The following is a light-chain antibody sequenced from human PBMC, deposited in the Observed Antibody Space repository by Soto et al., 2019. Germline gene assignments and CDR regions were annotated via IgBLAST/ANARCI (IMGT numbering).Light chain of an antibody. J-gene: IGKJ1*01. V-gene: IGKV1-5*03. CDR2: QAS. Sequence: DIQMTQSPSTLSASVGDRVTITCRASQSTSSYLAWYQQKPGKAPKLLIYQASSLENGVPSRFSGSGSGTEFSLTISSLQPDDFATYYCQQYSSHSTFGQGNKVEIX. CDR1: QSTSSY. CDR3: QQYSSHST.